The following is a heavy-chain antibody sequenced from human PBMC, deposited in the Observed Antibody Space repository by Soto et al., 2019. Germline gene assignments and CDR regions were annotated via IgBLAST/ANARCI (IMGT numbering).Heavy chain of an antibody. CDR1: GFTFSSYA. D-gene: IGHD5-12*01. J-gene: IGHJ6*02. CDR2: ISTNGGST. CDR3: AKSAWGLGGFEGYYYYGMDV. V-gene: IGHV3-64*04. Sequence: PGGSLRLCCSASGFTFSSYAMHWVRQAPGKGLEYVSSISTNGGSTYYADSVKGRFTISRDNSKNTLYLQMNSLRAEDTAVYYCAKSAWGLGGFEGYYYYGMDVWGQGTTVTVSS.